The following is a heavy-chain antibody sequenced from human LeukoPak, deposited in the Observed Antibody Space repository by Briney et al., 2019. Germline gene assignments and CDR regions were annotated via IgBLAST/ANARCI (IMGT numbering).Heavy chain of an antibody. Sequence: SETLSLTCGVSGYSISSGYHWGWIRQPTGKGLEWIGSMSHSGSTYYNPSLKSRVTLSADTSKNQFSVKLSSVTAADTAVYYCARHHLYDSSGDGRYYFDYWGQGTLVTVSS. CDR3: ARHHLYDSSGDGRYYFDY. CDR1: GYSISSGYH. D-gene: IGHD3-22*01. J-gene: IGHJ4*02. CDR2: MSHSGST. V-gene: IGHV4-38-2*01.